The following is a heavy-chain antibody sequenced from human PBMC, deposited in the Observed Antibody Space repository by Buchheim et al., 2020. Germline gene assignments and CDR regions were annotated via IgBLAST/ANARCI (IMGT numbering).Heavy chain of an antibody. CDR2: ISSSSSTI. V-gene: IGHV3-48*04. Sequence: EVQLAESGGGLVQPGGSLRLSCAASGFTFSSYSMNWVRQAPGKGLEWVSYISSSSSTIYYADSVKGRFTISRDNAKNSLYLQMNSLRAEDTAVYYCATALVAGNYYYYGMDVWGQGTT. J-gene: IGHJ6*02. D-gene: IGHD6-19*01. CDR1: GFTFSSYS. CDR3: ATALVAGNYYYYGMDV.